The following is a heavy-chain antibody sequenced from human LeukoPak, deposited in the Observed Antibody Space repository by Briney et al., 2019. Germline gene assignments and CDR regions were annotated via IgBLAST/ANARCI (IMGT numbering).Heavy chain of an antibody. J-gene: IGHJ5*02. CDR3: ARAPGEGWFDP. Sequence: PGGSLRLSCAASGFTFSSYWMSWVRQAPGKGLEWVASIKQDGSEKYYVDSVKGRFTISRDIAKNSLYLQMNSLRAEDTALYYCARAPGEGWFDPWGQGTLVTVSS. V-gene: IGHV3-7*01. CDR1: GFTFSSYW. D-gene: IGHD4-17*01. CDR2: IKQDGSEK.